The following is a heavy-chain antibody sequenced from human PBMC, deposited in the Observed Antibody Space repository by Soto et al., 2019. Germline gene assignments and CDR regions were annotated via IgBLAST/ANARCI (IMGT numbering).Heavy chain of an antibody. CDR1: GGTFSRYT. V-gene: IGHV1-69*02. J-gene: IGHJ4*02. D-gene: IGHD2-2*01. Sequence: QVQLVQSGGEVKKPGSSVKVSCKASGGTFSRYTISWVRQAPGQGLEWMGRIIPILGIANYAQKFQGRVTITADKSTSTAYMELSSLRSEDTAVYYCARVREGEGYCSSTSCAYFDYWGQGTLVTVSS. CDR2: IIPILGIA. CDR3: ARVREGEGYCSSTSCAYFDY.